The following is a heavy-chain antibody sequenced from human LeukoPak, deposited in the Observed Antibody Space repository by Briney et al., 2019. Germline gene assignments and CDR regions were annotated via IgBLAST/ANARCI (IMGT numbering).Heavy chain of an antibody. Sequence: PGGPLRLSCAASGFTFSAYWMHWVRQTPGKGLLWVSRINSDGSSTSHADSVKGRFTISRDNAKNTLYLQMNSLRAEDTAVYYCARDTSAAGRFDPWGQGTLVTVSS. CDR3: ARDTSAAGRFDP. V-gene: IGHV3-74*01. D-gene: IGHD6-13*01. J-gene: IGHJ5*02. CDR1: GFTFSAYW. CDR2: INSDGSST.